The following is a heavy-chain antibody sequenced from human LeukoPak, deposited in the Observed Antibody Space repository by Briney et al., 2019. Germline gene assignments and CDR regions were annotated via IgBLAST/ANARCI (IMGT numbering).Heavy chain of an antibody. V-gene: IGHV3-21*01. D-gene: IGHD6-13*01. CDR1: GFTFSGYT. Sequence: GGSLRLSCAASGFTFSGYTMNWVRQAPGKGLEWVSSISSYGSYTHYADSVRGRVAISRDNAKNTLSLVMHSLRVEDTAVYFCAEVANPFPYSKGFSSFGVWGQRTVVIVFS. CDR3: AEVANPFPYSKGFSSFGV. CDR2: ISSYGSYT. J-gene: IGHJ3*01.